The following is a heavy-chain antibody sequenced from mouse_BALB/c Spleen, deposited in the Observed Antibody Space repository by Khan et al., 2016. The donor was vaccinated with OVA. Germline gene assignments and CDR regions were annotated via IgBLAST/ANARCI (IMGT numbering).Heavy chain of an antibody. CDR2: INSDGSYN. V-gene: IGHV5-6*01. CDR3: ASHLTGSFAY. D-gene: IGHD4-1*01. J-gene: IGHJ3*01. CDR1: GFTFSNYG. Sequence: EVELVESGGDLVKPGGSLKLSCAASGFTFSNYGMSWVRQILDKRLEWVATINSDGSYNYYPDSVKGRFTISRNNAKNTLALKMISLRSNDTAMYYCASHLTGSFAYWGQGTLVTVFA.